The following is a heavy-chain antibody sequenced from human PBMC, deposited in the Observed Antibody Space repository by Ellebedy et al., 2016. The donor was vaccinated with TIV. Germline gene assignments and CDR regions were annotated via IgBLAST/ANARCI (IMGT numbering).Heavy chain of an antibody. J-gene: IGHJ4*02. V-gene: IGHV3-23*01. D-gene: IGHD5-12*01. Sequence: GESLKISCAASGFSFTTYAMNWVRQAPGKGLEWVSGITGSGSSTYYADFVKGRFTISRDNSKNTVYLQLKSLRAEETAVYYCAKGGRSGYFGELYWGQGTLVTVSS. CDR2: ITGSGSST. CDR3: AKGGRSGYFGELY. CDR1: GFSFTTYA.